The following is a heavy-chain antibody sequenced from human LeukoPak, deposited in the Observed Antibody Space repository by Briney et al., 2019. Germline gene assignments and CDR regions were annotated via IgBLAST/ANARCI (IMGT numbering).Heavy chain of an antibody. V-gene: IGHV3-21*01. CDR2: ISSSSSYI. Sequence: GGSLRLSCAASGFTFSSYSMNWDRQAPGKGLEWVSSISSSSSYIYYADSVKGRFTISRDNAKNSLYLQMNSLRAEDTAVYYCARDYYGSGSYYLLYYFDYWGQGTLVTVSS. D-gene: IGHD3-10*01. J-gene: IGHJ4*02. CDR1: GFTFSSYS. CDR3: ARDYYGSGSYYLLYYFDY.